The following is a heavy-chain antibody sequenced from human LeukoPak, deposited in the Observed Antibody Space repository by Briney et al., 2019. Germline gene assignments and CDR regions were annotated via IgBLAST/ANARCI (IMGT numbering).Heavy chain of an antibody. J-gene: IGHJ4*02. CDR1: GGSFSGYY. Sequence: PSETLSLTCAVYGGSFSGYYWSWIRQPPGKGLEWIGEINHSGSTNYNPSLKSRATISVDTSKNQFSLKLSSVTAADTAVYYCARGLRYSSSWYGRPFDYWGQGTLVTVSS. V-gene: IGHV4-34*01. D-gene: IGHD6-13*01. CDR2: INHSGST. CDR3: ARGLRYSSSWYGRPFDY.